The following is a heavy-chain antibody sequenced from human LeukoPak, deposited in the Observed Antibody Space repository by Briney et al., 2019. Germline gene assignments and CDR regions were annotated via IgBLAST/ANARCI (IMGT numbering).Heavy chain of an antibody. Sequence: PSETLSFTCTVSGGSISSSSYYWGWIRQPPGKGLEWIGSIYYSGSTYYNPSLKSRVTISVDTSKNQFFLKLSSVTAADTAVYYCARRVNYDSSGYYPLLDAFDIWGQGTMVTVSS. J-gene: IGHJ3*02. CDR3: ARRVNYDSSGYYPLLDAFDI. V-gene: IGHV4-39*07. D-gene: IGHD3-22*01. CDR2: IYYSGST. CDR1: GGSISSSSYY.